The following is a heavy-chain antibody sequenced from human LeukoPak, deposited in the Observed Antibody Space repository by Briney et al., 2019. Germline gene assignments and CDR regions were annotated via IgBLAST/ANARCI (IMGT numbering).Heavy chain of an antibody. CDR3: ARSYPGVAARLTMDV. Sequence: ASVTVSCKASGYAFTSYGISWVRQAPGQGLEWMGWINAYNGNTNYVQKFQGRVTMTTDTSTSTVHMELRSLRSDDTAVYYCARSYPGVAARLTMDVWGKGTTVTVSS. CDR1: GYAFTSYG. V-gene: IGHV1-18*01. J-gene: IGHJ6*03. D-gene: IGHD6-6*01. CDR2: INAYNGNT.